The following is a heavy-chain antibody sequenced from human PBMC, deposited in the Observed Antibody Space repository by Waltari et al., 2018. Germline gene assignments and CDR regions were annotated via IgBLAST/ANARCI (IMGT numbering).Heavy chain of an antibody. CDR1: GYSISSGYY. CDR3: ASGNWGWVDY. V-gene: IGHV4-38-2*01. CDR2: IDPSGST. Sequence: QVQLQESGPGLVQPSETLSLTCPVSGYSISSGYYSGSIRQPPGKGLEWSGSIDPSGSTYYNPYLKSRVTISVDTSKNQCSLKLSSVTAADTAVYYCASGNWGWVDYWGQGTLVTVSS. D-gene: IGHD7-27*01. J-gene: IGHJ4*02.